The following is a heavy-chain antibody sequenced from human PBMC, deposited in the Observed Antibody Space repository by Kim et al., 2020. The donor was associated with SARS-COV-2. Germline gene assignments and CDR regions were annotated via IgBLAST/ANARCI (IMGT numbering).Heavy chain of an antibody. D-gene: IGHD4-17*01. V-gene: IGHV3-23*03. CDR1: GFTFSSYA. J-gene: IGHJ3*02. CDR2: IYSGGSST. Sequence: GGSLRLSCAASGFTFSSYAMSWVRQAPGKGLEWVSVIYSGGSSTYYADSVKGRFTISRDNSKNTLYLQMNSLRAEDTAVYYCAKDGTVTTAPFEPQHTWDAFDIWGQGTMVTVSS. CDR3: AKDGTVTTAPFEPQHTWDAFDI.